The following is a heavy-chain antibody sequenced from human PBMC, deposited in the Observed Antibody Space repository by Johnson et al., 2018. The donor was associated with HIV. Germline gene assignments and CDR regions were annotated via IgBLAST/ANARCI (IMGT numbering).Heavy chain of an antibody. V-gene: IGHV3-66*02. D-gene: IGHD4-23*01. CDR1: GFTVNSNY. CDR3: ARDGGETVVGSGAFDI. J-gene: IGHJ3*02. CDR2: IYSGGRT. Sequence: VQLVESGGGLVQPGGSLRLSCAASGFTVNSNYINWVRQAPGKGLECVSGIYSGGRTYYADSVKGRFTISRDNSKNTLYLQMNSLRAEDTAVYYCARDGGETVVGSGAFDIWGQGTMVTVSS.